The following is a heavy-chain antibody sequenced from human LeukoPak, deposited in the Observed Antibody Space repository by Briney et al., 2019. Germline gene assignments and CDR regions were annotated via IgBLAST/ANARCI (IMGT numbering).Heavy chain of an antibody. D-gene: IGHD4-17*01. CDR3: ARGGYGDRIDY. CDR1: GYTFIRYY. J-gene: IGHJ4*02. CDR2: INPSGGST. Sequence: PSVKVSCKASGYTFIRYYMHWVRQAPGQGLEWMGIINPSGGSTSYAQKFQGRVTMTRDTSTSTVYMELSRLRSEDTAVYYCARGGYGDRIDYWGQGTLVSVSS. V-gene: IGHV1-46*01.